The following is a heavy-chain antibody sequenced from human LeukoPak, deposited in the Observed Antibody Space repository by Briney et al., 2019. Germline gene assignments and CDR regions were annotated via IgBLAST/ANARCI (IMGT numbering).Heavy chain of an antibody. V-gene: IGHV1-2*06. CDR3: ARDIVVVVAATQGGDWFDP. D-gene: IGHD2-15*01. Sequence: ASVKVSCKASGYTFTGYYMHWVRQAPGQGLEWMGRINPNSGGTNYAQKFQGRVTMTRDTSISTAYMELSRLRSDDTAVYYCARDIVVVVAATQGGDWFDPGAREPWSPSPQ. CDR1: GYTFTGYY. CDR2: INPNSGGT. J-gene: IGHJ5*02.